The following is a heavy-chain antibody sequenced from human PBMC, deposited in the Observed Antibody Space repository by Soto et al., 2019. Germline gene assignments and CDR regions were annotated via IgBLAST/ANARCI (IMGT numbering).Heavy chain of an antibody. J-gene: IGHJ6*02. CDR1: GFTVSSNY. Sequence: GGSLRLSCAASGFTVSSNYMSWVRQAPGKGLEWVSVIYSGGSTYYADSVKGRFTISRDNSKNTLYLQMNSLRAEDTAVYYCAREGDYYYGMDVWGQGTTVTVSS. CDR2: IYSGGST. CDR3: AREGDYYYGMDV. D-gene: IGHD1-26*01. V-gene: IGHV3-66*01.